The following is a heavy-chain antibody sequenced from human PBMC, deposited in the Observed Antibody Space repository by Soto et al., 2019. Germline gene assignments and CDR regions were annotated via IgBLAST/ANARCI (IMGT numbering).Heavy chain of an antibody. CDR1: GGSISSYY. D-gene: IGHD6-19*01. CDR2: FYPSGST. V-gene: IGHV4-4*07. J-gene: IGHJ6*02. Sequence: SETLSLTCTVSGGSISSYYWSWIRQPAGKGLEWMGRFYPSGSTNYNPSLESRVTMSVDTSKNQFSLKLGSVTAADTALYFCARATSVAGTNGQYFYHLDVWGQGTTVTVSS. CDR3: ARATSVAGTNGQYFYHLDV.